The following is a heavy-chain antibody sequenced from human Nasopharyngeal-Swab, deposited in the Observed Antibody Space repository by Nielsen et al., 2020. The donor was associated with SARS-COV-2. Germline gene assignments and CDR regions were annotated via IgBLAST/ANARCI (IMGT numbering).Heavy chain of an antibody. J-gene: IGHJ4*02. V-gene: IGHV3-30-3*01. CDR2: ISDDGSNK. CDR1: GFTFSSFS. Sequence: GGSLRLSCAASGFTFSSFSMHWVRQAPGKGLEWVAVISDDGSNKYYVDSVKGRFTISRDNSKNSLYLQMNSLRAEDTAMYFCARDVGGGCRPWGQGTLVTVSS. CDR3: ARDVGGGCRP. D-gene: IGHD6-19*01.